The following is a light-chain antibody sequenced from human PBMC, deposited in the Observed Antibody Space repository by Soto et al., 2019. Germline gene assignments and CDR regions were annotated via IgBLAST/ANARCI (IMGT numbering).Light chain of an antibody. V-gene: IGLV2-14*01. CDR3: SSFTISLNTVI. J-gene: IGLJ2*01. Sequence: QSALTQPASVSGSPGQSITITYTGTSSDLDGYNYVSWYKYHPGKAPKLMIYDVSNRPSGISNRFSGSKSGNKASLTISVLQAEDEADYYCSSFTISLNTVIFGGGTKLTVL. CDR2: DVS. CDR1: SSDLDGYNY.